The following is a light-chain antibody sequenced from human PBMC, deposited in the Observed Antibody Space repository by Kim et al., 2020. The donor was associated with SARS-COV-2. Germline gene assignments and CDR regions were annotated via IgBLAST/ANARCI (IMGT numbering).Light chain of an antibody. CDR3: QQYNKWPLT. J-gene: IGKJ4*01. CDR2: GAS. CDR1: QSVSSN. Sequence: VSPGERATLSGRASQSVSSNLAWYQHKPGQAPRLLIHGASTRATGIPARFSGSGSGTEFTFTISSLQSEDFAVYYCQQYNKWPLTFGGGTKVDIK. V-gene: IGKV3D-15*01.